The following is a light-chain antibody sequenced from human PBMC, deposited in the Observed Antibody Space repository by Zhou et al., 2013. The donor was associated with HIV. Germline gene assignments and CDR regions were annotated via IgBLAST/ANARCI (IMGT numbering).Light chain of an antibody. CDR2: GAS. V-gene: IGKV3-15*01. CDR1: QSIVRN. Sequence: EIVMTQSPATLSVSPGERVTLSCRASQSIVRNLAWYQQKPGQAPRLLIYGASARATGLPARFSGSGSGTEFTLTISSMQSEDFAVYYCQQYNDWPRSFGQGTKLEIK. J-gene: IGKJ2*01. CDR3: QQYNDWPRS.